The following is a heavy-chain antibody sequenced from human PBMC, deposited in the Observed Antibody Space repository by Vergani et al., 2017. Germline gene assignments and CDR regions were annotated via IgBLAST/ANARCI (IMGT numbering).Heavy chain of an antibody. D-gene: IGHD6-19*01. CDR2: INHSGST. J-gene: IGHJ5*02. CDR3: ARAIAVAAPVGVGPCWFDP. V-gene: IGHV4-34*01. Sequence: QVQLQQWGAGLLKPSETLSLTCAVYGGSFSGYYWSWIRQPPGKGLEWSGEINHSGSTNYNPSLKGRVTISVDTSKNQFSLKLSSVTAADTAVYYCARAIAVAAPVGVGPCWFDPWGQGTLVTVSS. CDR1: GGSFSGYY.